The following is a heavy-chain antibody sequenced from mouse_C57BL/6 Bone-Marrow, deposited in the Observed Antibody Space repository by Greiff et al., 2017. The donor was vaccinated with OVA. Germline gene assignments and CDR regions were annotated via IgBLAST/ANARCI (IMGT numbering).Heavy chain of an antibody. CDR1: GYTFTGYW. CDR3: ARECYYYGSSHYWCFDD. J-gene: IGHJ1*03. D-gene: IGHD1-1*01. V-gene: IGHV1-9*01. CDR2: ILPGSGST. Sequence: QVQLKESGAELMKPGASVKLSCKATGYTFTGYWIEWVKQRPGHGLEWIGEILPGSGSTNYNEKFKGKATFPADTSSNTAYMQLSSLTTEDSAIENCARECYYYGSSHYWCFDDWGTGTTVTVSA.